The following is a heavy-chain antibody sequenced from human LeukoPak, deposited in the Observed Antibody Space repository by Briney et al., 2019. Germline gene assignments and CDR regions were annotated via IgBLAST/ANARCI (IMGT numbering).Heavy chain of an antibody. CDR2: IHTGGST. Sequence: GGSLRLSCAASGITVSSNYMTWVRQAPGKGLEWVSVIHTGGSTNYADSVKGRFTISRDNSKNTLYLQMNSLRAEDTAVYYCARVTEGDYFDYWGQGTPVTVSS. CDR3: ARVTEGDYFDY. V-gene: IGHV3-53*01. CDR1: GITVSSNY. J-gene: IGHJ4*02.